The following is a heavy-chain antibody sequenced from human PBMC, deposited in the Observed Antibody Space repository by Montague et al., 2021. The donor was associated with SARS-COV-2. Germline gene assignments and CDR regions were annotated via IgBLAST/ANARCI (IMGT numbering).Heavy chain of an antibody. J-gene: IGHJ6*02. D-gene: IGHD3-9*01. CDR1: GGSISSSSYY. Sequence: SETLSLTCAVSGGSISSSSYYWGWIRQPPGKGLVWIGSIFYSGSTNYNPSLKSRVTISADKSKKLFSLKLSSVTAADTAVYYCAGLGLGGYDILPGYYQSGMDVWGQGTTVTVSS. V-gene: IGHV4-61*05. CDR2: IFYSGST. CDR3: AGLGLGGYDILPGYYQSGMDV.